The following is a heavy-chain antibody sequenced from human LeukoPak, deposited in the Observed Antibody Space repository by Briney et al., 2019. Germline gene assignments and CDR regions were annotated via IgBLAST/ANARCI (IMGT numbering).Heavy chain of an antibody. V-gene: IGHV1-18*01. Sequence: GASVKVSCKASGYTFTSYGISWVRQAPGQGLEWMGWISAYNGNTNYAQKLQGRVTMTTDTSTSTAYMELRSLRSDDTAVYYCAXXXCSSTSCYGVDYWGQGTLVTVSS. CDR3: AXXXCSSTSCYGVDY. CDR2: ISAYNGNT. J-gene: IGHJ4*02. D-gene: IGHD2-2*01. CDR1: GYTFTSYG.